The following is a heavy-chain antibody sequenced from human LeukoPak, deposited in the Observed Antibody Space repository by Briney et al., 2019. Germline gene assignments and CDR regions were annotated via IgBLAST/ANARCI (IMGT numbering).Heavy chain of an antibody. D-gene: IGHD3-3*01. CDR3: AKRYYDFPLDY. J-gene: IGHJ4*02. CDR2: ISANGGET. Sequence: PGGSLRLSCAASGFTFSIYAMNWDRQAPGKGLEWVSSISANGGETHYADSVKGRFTISRDNSKNTLYLQINNPRVEDTAVYYCAKRYYDFPLDYWGQGTLVTVSS. V-gene: IGHV3-23*01. CDR1: GFTFSIYA.